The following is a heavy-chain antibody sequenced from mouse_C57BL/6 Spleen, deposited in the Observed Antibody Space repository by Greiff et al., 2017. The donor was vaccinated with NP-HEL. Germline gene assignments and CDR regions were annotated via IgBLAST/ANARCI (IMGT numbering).Heavy chain of an antibody. J-gene: IGHJ4*01. D-gene: IGHD2-3*01. CDR3: ARNDGYYLYAMDY. CDR2: IWSGGST. CDR1: GFSLTSYG. Sequence: QVQLQQSGPGLVQPSQSLSITCTVSGFSLTSYGVHWVRQSPGKGLEWLGVIWSGGSTDYNAAFISRLSISKDNSKSQVFFKMNSLQADDTARYYCARNDGYYLYAMDYWGQGTSVTVSS. V-gene: IGHV2-2*01.